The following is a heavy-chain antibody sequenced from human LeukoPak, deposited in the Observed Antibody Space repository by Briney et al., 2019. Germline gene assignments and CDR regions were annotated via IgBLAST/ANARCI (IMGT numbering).Heavy chain of an antibody. D-gene: IGHD5-24*01. Sequence: SETLSLTCTVSGGSIGSYYWSWIRQSPGKGLEWIGYIYYSGRINYSPSLKSRVTISLDMPKNEFSLRLSSVTAADTAEYYCARGSVRDYHWYFDLWGRGTLVTVSS. CDR1: GGSIGSYY. J-gene: IGHJ2*01. CDR2: IYYSGRI. V-gene: IGHV4-59*01. CDR3: ARGSVRDYHWYFDL.